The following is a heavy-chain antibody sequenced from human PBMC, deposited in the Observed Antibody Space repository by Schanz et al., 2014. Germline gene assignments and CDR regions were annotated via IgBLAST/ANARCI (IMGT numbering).Heavy chain of an antibody. CDR1: GGSISSHY. CDR3: ARGGYCSRTSCYFKGGWFDP. Sequence: QVQLQELGPGLVKPSETLSLTCTVSGGSISSHYWSWVRQAPGEGLEWIAYLLSSERAKYNPSLDSGRTLSFDTSKNQFSRRLSSVTAADTAVYYCARGGYCSRTSCYFKGGWFDPWGQGTLVTVSS. V-gene: IGHV4-59*11. CDR2: LLSSERA. D-gene: IGHD2-2*01. J-gene: IGHJ5*02.